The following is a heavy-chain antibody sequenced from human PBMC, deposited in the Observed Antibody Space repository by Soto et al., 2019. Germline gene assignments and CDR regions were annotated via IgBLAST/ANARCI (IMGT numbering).Heavy chain of an antibody. CDR1: GGSISSGGYS. Sequence: QLQLQESGSGLVKPSQTLSLTCAVSGGSISSGGYSWSWIRQPPGKGLEWIGYIYHSGSTYYNPSLKSRVTISVDRSKNQFSLKLSSVTVADTAVYYCASSGTTITEYFQHWGQGTLVTVSS. D-gene: IGHD1-7*01. J-gene: IGHJ1*01. CDR2: IYHSGST. V-gene: IGHV4-30-2*01. CDR3: ASSGTTITEYFQH.